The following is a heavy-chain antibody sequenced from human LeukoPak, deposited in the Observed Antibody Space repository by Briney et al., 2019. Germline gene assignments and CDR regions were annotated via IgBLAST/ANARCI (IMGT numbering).Heavy chain of an antibody. CDR3: ARGGYNWNVRFDY. Sequence: PSETLSFTCTVSGYSISSGYYWGWIRQPPGKGLEWIGSIYHSGSTYYNPSPKSRVTISVDTSKNQFSLKLSSVTAADTAVYYCARGGYNWNVRFDYWGQGTLVTVSS. CDR1: GYSISSGYY. J-gene: IGHJ4*02. V-gene: IGHV4-38-2*02. D-gene: IGHD1-1*01. CDR2: IYHSGST.